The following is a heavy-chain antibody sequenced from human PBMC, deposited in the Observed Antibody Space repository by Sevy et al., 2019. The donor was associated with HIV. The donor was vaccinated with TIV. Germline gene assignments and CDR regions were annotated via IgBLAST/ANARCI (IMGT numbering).Heavy chain of an antibody. V-gene: IGHV3-7*03. CDR2: IKRDGSEK. D-gene: IGHD2-2*01. J-gene: IGHJ6*02. CDR3: ARDCSSATCLWGLDV. CDR1: GFTFSNYW. Sequence: AGSLRLTCAASGFTFSNYWMSWVRQAPGKVLEWVANIKRDGSEKYYVASVKGRFTISRDNAKTSLYLQMNSLRAEDTAVYYCARDCSSATCLWGLDVWGQGTTVTVSS.